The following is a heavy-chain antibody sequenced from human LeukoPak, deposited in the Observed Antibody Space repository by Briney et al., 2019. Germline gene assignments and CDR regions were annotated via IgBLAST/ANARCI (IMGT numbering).Heavy chain of an antibody. CDR2: ISSSSSYI. CDR1: GFTFSSYS. V-gene: IGHV3-21*01. D-gene: IGHD2-15*01. CDR3: ARATTPSSCIDY. J-gene: IGHJ4*02. Sequence: PGGSLRLSCAASGFTFSSYSMNWVRQATGKGLEWVSSISSSSSYIYYADSVKGRFTISRDNAKNSLYLQMNSLRAEDTAVYYCARATTPSSCIDYWGQGTLVTVSS.